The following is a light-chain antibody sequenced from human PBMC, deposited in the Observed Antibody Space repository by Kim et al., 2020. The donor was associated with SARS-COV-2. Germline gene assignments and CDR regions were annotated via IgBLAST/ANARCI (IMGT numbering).Light chain of an antibody. CDR1: QSISDSF. J-gene: IGKJ1*01. V-gene: IGKV3-20*01. Sequence: TLSLSPGERVIISCRASQSISDSFLAWYQQKPGQVHRLLSYGTSTMDTGIQDRFSGGGSGTDFILTITRLETEDFAVEYCQRYGAFGQGTKVDIK. CDR3: QRYGA. CDR2: GTS.